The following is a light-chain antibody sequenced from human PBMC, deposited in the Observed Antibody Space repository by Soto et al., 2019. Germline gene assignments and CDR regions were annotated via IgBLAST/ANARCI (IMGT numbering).Light chain of an antibody. Sequence: EIVMTQSPATLSVSPGERATLSCRASQSVSSNLAWYQQKPGQAPRLLIYGASTRATGIPARFSASGSGTEFTLTISSLQSEYFAVYYCQQYNNWPPPYTFGQGTKLEIK. V-gene: IGKV3-15*01. CDR1: QSVSSN. J-gene: IGKJ2*01. CDR2: GAS. CDR3: QQYNNWPPPYT.